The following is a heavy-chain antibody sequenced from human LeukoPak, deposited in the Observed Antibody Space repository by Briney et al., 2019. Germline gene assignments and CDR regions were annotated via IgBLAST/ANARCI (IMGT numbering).Heavy chain of an antibody. D-gene: IGHD1-26*01. CDR3: AREGGSSRSLEN. Sequence: SETLSLTCTVSGGSISSYYWSWIRQPAGKELEWIGRIYASGSSNYNPSLKSRVTMSVDTSKNQFSLNLSSVTAADTAVYYCAREGGSSRSLENWGQGTLVTVSS. V-gene: IGHV4-4*07. J-gene: IGHJ4*02. CDR1: GGSISSYY. CDR2: IYASGSS.